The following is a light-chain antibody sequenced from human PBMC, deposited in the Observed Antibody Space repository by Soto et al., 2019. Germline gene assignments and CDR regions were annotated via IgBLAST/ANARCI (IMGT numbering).Light chain of an antibody. V-gene: IGLV2-14*03. J-gene: IGLJ1*01. Sequence: QSALTQPASVSGSPGQSITISCTGTSNDVGDYDYVSWYQHHPGRAPKLMIYGVNNRPSGISNRFSGSKSGNTASLNISGLQPEAEADYYCSSYRSTDSLYVFGTGTKLTVL. CDR2: GVN. CDR3: SSYRSTDSLYV. CDR1: SNDVGDYDY.